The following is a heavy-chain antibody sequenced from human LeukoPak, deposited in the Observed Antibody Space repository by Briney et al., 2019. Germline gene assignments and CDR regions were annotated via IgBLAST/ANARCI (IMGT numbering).Heavy chain of an antibody. D-gene: IGHD1-26*01. CDR2: IYYSGST. CDR3: ATPYSGGYHGLDI. CDR1: GGSISSSTYY. J-gene: IGHJ3*02. Sequence: PSETLSLTCTVSGGSISSSTYYWGWIRQPPGKGLEWIGSIYYSGSTYYNPSLKSRVTISVDTSKNQFSLKLNSVTASDTAVYYCATPYSGGYHGLDIWGQGTMVTVSS. V-gene: IGHV4-39*01.